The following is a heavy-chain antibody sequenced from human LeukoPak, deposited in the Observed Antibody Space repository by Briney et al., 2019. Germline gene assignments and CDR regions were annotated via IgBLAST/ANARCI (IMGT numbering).Heavy chain of an antibody. CDR2: ISSSSSYI. D-gene: IGHD7-27*01. V-gene: IGHV3-21*01. CDR3: ARAGGANRGRDY. Sequence: GGSLRLSCAASGFTFSSYSMNWVRQAPGKGLEWVSSISSSSSYIYYADSVKGRFTISRDNAKNSLYLQMNSLRAEDTAVYYCARAGGANRGRDYWGQGTLVTVSS. CDR1: GFTFSSYS. J-gene: IGHJ4*02.